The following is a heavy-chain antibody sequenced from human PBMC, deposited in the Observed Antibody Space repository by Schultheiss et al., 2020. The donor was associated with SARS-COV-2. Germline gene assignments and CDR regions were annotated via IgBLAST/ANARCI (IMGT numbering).Heavy chain of an antibody. CDR1: GFTFSSYG. V-gene: IGHV3-21*01. J-gene: IGHJ3*02. D-gene: IGHD3-10*01. CDR3: ARDLWVRGFDAFDI. CDR2: ISGSGGST. Sequence: GESLKISCAASGFTFSSYGMHWVRQAPGKGLEWVSAISGSGGSTYYADSVKGRFTISRDNAKNSLYLQMNSLRAEDTAVYYCARDLWVRGFDAFDIWGQGTMVTVSS.